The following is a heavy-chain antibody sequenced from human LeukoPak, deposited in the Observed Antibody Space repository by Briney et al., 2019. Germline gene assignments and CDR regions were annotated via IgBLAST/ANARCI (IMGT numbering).Heavy chain of an antibody. J-gene: IGHJ4*02. D-gene: IGHD3-10*02. CDR2: AGWAGGTT. CDR3: AKELDTMFFNY. CDR1: GFNFDRYT. V-gene: IGHV3-43*01. Sequence: GGSLRLSCATSGFNFDRYTIHWVRQAPGKGLEWVSLAGWAGGTTFYSDSVRGRFTISRDSGRKSVYLQMNSLTTDDTAFYFCAKELDTMFFNYWGQGALVTVSS.